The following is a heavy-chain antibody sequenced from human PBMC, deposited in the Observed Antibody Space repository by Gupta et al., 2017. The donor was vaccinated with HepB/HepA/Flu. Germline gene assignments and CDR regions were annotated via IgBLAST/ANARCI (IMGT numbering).Heavy chain of an antibody. V-gene: IGHV3-23*01. CDR2: ITGNADST. D-gene: IGHD5-24*01. CDR3: AKDGGYNYFRYFDF. J-gene: IGHJ4*02. Sequence: EVQLFESGGGLLHPGGSLRLSCAASGFTFGPFSMSWVRQAPGKGLEWVAGITGNADSTYYADSVKGRFTISRDNARNTLYLQVNSLRAEDTAIYYCAKDGGYNYFRYFDFGGQGTLVTVSS. CDR1: GFTFGPFS.